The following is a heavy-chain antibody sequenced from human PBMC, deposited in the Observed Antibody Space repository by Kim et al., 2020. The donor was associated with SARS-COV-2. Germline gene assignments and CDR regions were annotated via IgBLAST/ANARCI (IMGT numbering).Heavy chain of an antibody. CDR2: IYYSGST. CDR1: GASISSYY. CDR3: AGGVAALNWLDP. V-gene: IGHV4-59*08. J-gene: IGHJ5*02. D-gene: IGHD6-13*01. Sequence: SETLSLTCTVSGASISSYYWSWIRQPPGKGLEWIGFIYYSGSTNYNPSLKSRVTISVDTSKKQISLKLNSVTAADTAVYYCAGGVAALNWLDPWGEGTL.